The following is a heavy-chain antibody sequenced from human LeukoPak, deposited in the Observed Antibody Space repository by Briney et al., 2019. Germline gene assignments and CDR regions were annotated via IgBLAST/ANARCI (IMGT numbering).Heavy chain of an antibody. V-gene: IGHV4-39*01. CDR3: ARQGDGGRAYDH. J-gene: IGHJ4*02. Sequence: PSETLSLTCTVSGGSISSSSYYWGWIRQPPGKGLEWIGSIYYSGSTYYNPSLKSRVTISEDTSKNQFSLKLTSVTAADTAVYYCARQGDGGRAYDHWGQGILVTVSS. CDR2: IYYSGST. CDR1: GGSISSSSYY. D-gene: IGHD4-23*01.